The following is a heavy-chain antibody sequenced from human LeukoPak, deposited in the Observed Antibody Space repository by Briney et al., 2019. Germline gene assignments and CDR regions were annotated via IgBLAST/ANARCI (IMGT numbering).Heavy chain of an antibody. J-gene: IGHJ6*03. V-gene: IGHV4-34*01. CDR2: INHSGST. CDR3: ATGRGINPGYYYYYYMDV. CDR1: GGSFSGYY. D-gene: IGHD1-14*01. Sequence: PSETLSLTXAVYGGSFSGYYWSWIRQPPGKGLEWLGEINHSGSTNYNPSLKSRVTISVDTSKNQFSLKLSSVTAADTAVYYCATGRGINPGYYYYYYMDVWGKGTTVTVSS.